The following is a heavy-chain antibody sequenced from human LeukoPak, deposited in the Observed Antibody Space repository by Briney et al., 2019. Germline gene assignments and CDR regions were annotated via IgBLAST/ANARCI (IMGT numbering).Heavy chain of an antibody. CDR3: AKDYSDSSGYFRVPHVFDF. CDR1: GFTFSSSA. D-gene: IGHD3-22*01. Sequence: QPGGSLRLSCAASGFTFSSSAMSWVRQAPGKGLEWLSTISGGGGSTYYADSVKGRFTISRDNSKNTLYLQMNSLRAEDTAVYYCAKDYSDSSGYFRVPHVFDFWGQGTLVTVSS. CDR2: ISGGGGST. V-gene: IGHV3-23*01. J-gene: IGHJ4*02.